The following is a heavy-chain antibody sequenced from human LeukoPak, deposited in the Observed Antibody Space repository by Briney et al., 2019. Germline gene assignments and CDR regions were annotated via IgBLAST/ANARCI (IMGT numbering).Heavy chain of an antibody. V-gene: IGHV3-23*01. J-gene: IGHJ4*02. Sequence: RAGGSLRLSCAASGFTFSSYAMSWVRQAPGKGLEWVSAISGSGGSTYYADSVKGRFTISRDNSKNTLYLQMNSLRAEDTAVYYCARDRYGLYYFDYWGQGTLVTVSS. CDR3: ARDRYGLYYFDY. CDR2: ISGSGGST. D-gene: IGHD5-18*01. CDR1: GFTFSSYA.